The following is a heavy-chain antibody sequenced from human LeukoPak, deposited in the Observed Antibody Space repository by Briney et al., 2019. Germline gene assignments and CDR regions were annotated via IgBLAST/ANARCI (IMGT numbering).Heavy chain of an antibody. CDR3: ATPASYYESSGYLNY. Sequence: ASVKVSCKASGYTFTSYYMHWVRQAPGQGLEWMGIINPSGGSTSYAQKFQGRVTMTRDTSTSTVYMDLSSLRSEDTAVYYCATPASYYESSGYLNYWGQGTLVTVSS. CDR1: GYTFTSYY. J-gene: IGHJ4*02. D-gene: IGHD3-22*01. CDR2: INPSGGST. V-gene: IGHV1-46*01.